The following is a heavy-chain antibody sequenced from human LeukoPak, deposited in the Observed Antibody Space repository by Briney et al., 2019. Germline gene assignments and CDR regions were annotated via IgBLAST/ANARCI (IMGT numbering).Heavy chain of an antibody. Sequence: GGSLRLSCSASGFTFSAHFMHWVRQAPGKGLEYVSSISINGDETFYAESVKGRFTVSRDNSKNTLYLQLSSLRVEDTAIYYCIKDLAGTWSFDHWGQGTLLTVSS. J-gene: IGHJ4*02. CDR1: GFTFSAHF. CDR3: IKDLAGTWSFDH. D-gene: IGHD6-13*01. CDR2: ISINGDET. V-gene: IGHV3-64D*06.